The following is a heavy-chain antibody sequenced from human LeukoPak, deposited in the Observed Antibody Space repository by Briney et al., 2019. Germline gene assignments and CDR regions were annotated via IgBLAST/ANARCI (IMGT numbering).Heavy chain of an antibody. CDR3: SSGGYCNSTSCYGEN. J-gene: IGHJ4*02. V-gene: IGHV3-21*04. Sequence: PGGSLRLSCAASGFTFSSYAMHWVRQAPGKGLEWASSISSGGSYIYYAGSVKGRFTISRDNAKNSLYLQMNSLKTEDTAVYYCSSGGYCNSTSCYGENWGQGTLVTVSS. CDR2: ISSGGSYI. D-gene: IGHD2-2*01. CDR1: GFTFSSYA.